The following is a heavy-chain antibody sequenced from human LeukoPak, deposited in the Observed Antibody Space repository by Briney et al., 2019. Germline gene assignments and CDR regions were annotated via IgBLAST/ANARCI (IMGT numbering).Heavy chain of an antibody. D-gene: IGHD3-22*01. Sequence: ASVKVSCKASGDTFSTYAFSWVRQAPGQGLEWMGRIIPILGIANYAQKFQGRVTITADKSTSTAYMELSSLRSEDTAVYYCARTQPYYYDSSGYYYGAFDIWGQGTMVTVSS. J-gene: IGHJ3*02. CDR1: GDTFSTYA. V-gene: IGHV1-69*04. CDR2: IIPILGIA. CDR3: ARTQPYYYDSSGYYYGAFDI.